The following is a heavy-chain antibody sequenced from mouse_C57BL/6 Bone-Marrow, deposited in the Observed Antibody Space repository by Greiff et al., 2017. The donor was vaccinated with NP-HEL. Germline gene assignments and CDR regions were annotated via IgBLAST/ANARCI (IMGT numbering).Heavy chain of an antibody. CDR1: GYTFTSYG. CDR3: AVYDGPFDY. V-gene: IGHV1-81*01. D-gene: IGHD2-3*01. Sequence: VQRVESGAELARPGASVKLSCKASGYTFTSYGISWVKQRTGQGLEWIGEIYPRSGNTYYNEKFKGKATLTADKSSSTAYMELRSLTSEDSAVYFCAVYDGPFDYWGQGTTLTVSS. CDR2: IYPRSGNT. J-gene: IGHJ2*01.